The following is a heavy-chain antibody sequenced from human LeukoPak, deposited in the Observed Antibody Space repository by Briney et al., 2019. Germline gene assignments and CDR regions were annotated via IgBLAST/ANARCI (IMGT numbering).Heavy chain of an antibody. CDR2: INPNSGGT. D-gene: IGHD2-2*01. CDR3: ARDRRYCSSTSCWVNWFDP. J-gene: IGHJ5*02. V-gene: IGHV1-2*02. CDR1: GYTFTGYY. Sequence: ASVKVSCKASGYTFTGYYMHWVRQAPGQGLEWMGWINPNSGGTNYAQKFQGRVTMTRDTSISTAYMELSRLRSDDTAVYYCARDRRYCSSTSCWVNWFDPWGQGTLVTVSS.